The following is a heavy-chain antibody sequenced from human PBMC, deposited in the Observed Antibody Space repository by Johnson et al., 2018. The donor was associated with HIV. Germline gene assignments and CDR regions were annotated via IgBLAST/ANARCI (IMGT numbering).Heavy chain of an antibody. CDR1: GFTFSSYW. J-gene: IGHJ3*02. CDR3: AREWGEGAFDI. CDR2: IKQAGSEK. D-gene: IGHD3-16*01. V-gene: IGHV3-7*01. Sequence: QLVESGGGLVQPGGSLRLSCAASGFTFSSYWMSWVRQAPGKGLEWVANIKQAGSEKYYVDSVKGRFTISRDNAKNSLYLHMNSLRAEDTAVYYCAREWGEGAFDIWGQGTMVTVSS.